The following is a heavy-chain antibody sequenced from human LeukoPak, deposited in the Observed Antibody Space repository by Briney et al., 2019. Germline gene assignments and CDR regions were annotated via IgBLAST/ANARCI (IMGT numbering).Heavy chain of an antibody. J-gene: IGHJ4*02. Sequence: GGSLRLSCAASGFTFSSYGMHWVRQAPGKGLEGVAVISYDVSDTYYADSVKGRLTISRDNSQNTLYLQMNSLRAEDTAVYYCAKEGGSYRGFDYWGQGTLVTVSS. CDR3: AKEGGSYRGFDY. CDR2: ISYDVSDT. D-gene: IGHD1-26*01. V-gene: IGHV3-30*18. CDR1: GFTFSSYG.